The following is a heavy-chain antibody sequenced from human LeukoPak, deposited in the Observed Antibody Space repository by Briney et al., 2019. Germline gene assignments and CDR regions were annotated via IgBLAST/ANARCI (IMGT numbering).Heavy chain of an antibody. V-gene: IGHV3-48*03. Sequence: GGSLRLSCAPSGFTSSVYEMNGVRGAPGRGLEWVSYISSSVSTIYYADSVKGRFTISRDNAKNSLYLQMNSLRAEDTAVYYCARELRDIVATTFDYWGQGTLVTVSS. D-gene: IGHD5-12*01. J-gene: IGHJ4*02. CDR3: ARELRDIVATTFDY. CDR2: ISSSVSTI. CDR1: GFTSSVYE.